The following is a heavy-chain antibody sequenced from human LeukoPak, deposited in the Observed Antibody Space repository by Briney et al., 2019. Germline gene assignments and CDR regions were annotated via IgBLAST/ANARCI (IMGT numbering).Heavy chain of an antibody. V-gene: IGHV3-23*01. D-gene: IGHD3-22*01. CDR3: AKIGRGYYDSSGYPDY. CDR2: ISGSGGST. J-gene: IGHJ4*02. Sequence: VGSLRLSSAASGFTFSSYAMSWVRQAPGKGLEWVSAISGSGGSTYYADSVKGRFTISRDNSKNTLYLQTNSLRAEDTAVYYCAKIGRGYYDSSGYPDYWGQGTLVTVSS. CDR1: GFTFSSYA.